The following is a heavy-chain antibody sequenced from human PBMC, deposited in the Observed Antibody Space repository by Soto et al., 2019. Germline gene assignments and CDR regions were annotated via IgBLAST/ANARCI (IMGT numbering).Heavy chain of an antibody. CDR3: ARVPLYIAQVSAFDI. CDR1: GYTFTSYG. CDR2: ISAYNGNT. Sequence: QVQLVQSGAEVKKPGASVKVSCKASGYTFTSYGISWVRQAPGQGLEWMGWISAYNGNTNYAQKLQGRVTMTTDTSTSTAYTELRSLRSDDTAVYYCARVPLYIAQVSAFDIWGQGTMVTVSS. J-gene: IGHJ3*02. D-gene: IGHD4-4*01. V-gene: IGHV1-18*01.